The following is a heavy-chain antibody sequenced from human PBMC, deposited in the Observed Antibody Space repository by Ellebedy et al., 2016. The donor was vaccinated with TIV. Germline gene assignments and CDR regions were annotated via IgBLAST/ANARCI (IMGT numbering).Heavy chain of an antibody. D-gene: IGHD2-2*02. CDR1: GYSFISYY. CDR3: ARDPGYCNSTSCYNLDFFDF. V-gene: IGHV1-2*02. CDR2: INPKTGCT. Sequence: ASVKVSCKASGYSFISYYLHWVRQPPGQGFEWMGWINPKTGCTDYAQKFQDRVKMTRDTSLTTAYMELSSLRPDDGAVYFCARDPGYCNSTSCYNLDFFDFWGQGTLVTVSS. J-gene: IGHJ4*02.